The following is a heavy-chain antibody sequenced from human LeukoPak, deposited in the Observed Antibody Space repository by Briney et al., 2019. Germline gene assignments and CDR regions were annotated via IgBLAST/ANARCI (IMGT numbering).Heavy chain of an antibody. CDR1: GFTFSAYS. V-gene: IGHV3-48*02. CDR2: ITSSGSTI. Sequence: GGSLRLSCAASGFTFSAYSMNWVRQAPGKGLEWVSFITSSGSTIDYADSVKGRFTIPRDNARNSLFLQMNSLRDEDTAVYFCARDPYQHSDGHPGYWGQGTLVTVSS. D-gene: IGHD2-15*01. CDR3: ARDPYQHSDGHPGY. J-gene: IGHJ4*02.